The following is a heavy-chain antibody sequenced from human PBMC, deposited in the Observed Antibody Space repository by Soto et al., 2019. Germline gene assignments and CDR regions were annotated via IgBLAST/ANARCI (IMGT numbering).Heavy chain of an antibody. CDR2: ISAYSGNT. Sequence: SVKVSCKASGYTFTSYGISWVRQAPVQGLEWMGWISAYSGNTGYAQKFQGRVTMTRNTSISTAYMELSSLRSEDTAVYYCARVAVRNDFWSGYYPDYGMDVWGQGTTVTVSS. V-gene: IGHV1-8*02. J-gene: IGHJ6*02. CDR3: ARVAVRNDFWSGYYPDYGMDV. D-gene: IGHD3-3*01. CDR1: GYTFTSYG.